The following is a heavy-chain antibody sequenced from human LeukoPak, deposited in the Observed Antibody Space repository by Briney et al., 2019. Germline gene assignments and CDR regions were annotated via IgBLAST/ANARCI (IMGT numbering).Heavy chain of an antibody. D-gene: IGHD4/OR15-4a*01. CDR3: ARTIAQANDYYYYMDV. CDR1: GGTFSSYA. CDR2: IIPIFGTA. V-gene: IGHV1-69*06. J-gene: IGHJ6*03. Sequence: SAKVSCKAPGGTFSSYAISWVRQAPGQGLEWMGGIIPIFGTANYAQKFQGRVTITADKSTSTAYMELSSLRSEDTAVYYCARTIAQANDYYYYMDVWGKGTTVTVSS.